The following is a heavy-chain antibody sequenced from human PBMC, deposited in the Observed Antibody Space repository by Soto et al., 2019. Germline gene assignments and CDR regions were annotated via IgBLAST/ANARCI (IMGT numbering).Heavy chain of an antibody. Sequence: TSETLSLTCTVSGGSISSGGYYWSWIRQHPGKGLEWIGYIYYSGSTYYNPSLKSRVTISVDTSKNQFSLKLSSVTAADTAVYYCARGGSSSWYFDYWGQGTLVTVSS. CDR2: IYYSGST. D-gene: IGHD6-13*01. V-gene: IGHV4-31*03. J-gene: IGHJ4*02. CDR1: GGSISSGGYY. CDR3: ARGGSSSWYFDY.